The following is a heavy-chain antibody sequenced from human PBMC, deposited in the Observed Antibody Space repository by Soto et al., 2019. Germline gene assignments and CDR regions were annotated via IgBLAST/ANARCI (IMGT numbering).Heavy chain of an antibody. CDR3: ARPIPRWSYHYGMDV. CDR1: EFTFSSYA. CDR2: ISFDGTHE. J-gene: IGHJ6*02. Sequence: GGSLRLSCAASEFTFSSYAMHLARQAPGRGLEWVALISFDGTHEYYADSVKGRFTISRDSSKNMLFLQMNGLRPDDSAIYYCARPIPRWSYHYGMDVSGQGTTVTVS. D-gene: IGHD3-3*01. V-gene: IGHV3-30-3*01.